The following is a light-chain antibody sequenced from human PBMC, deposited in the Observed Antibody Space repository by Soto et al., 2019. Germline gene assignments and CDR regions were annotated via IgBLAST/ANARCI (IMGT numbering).Light chain of an antibody. CDR3: QQYGSSPLT. CDR2: GAS. CDR1: QSVSRTS. Sequence: EIVLTQSPGTLSLSPGERAALSCRASQSVSRTSLAWYQQKPGQAPRLLIFGASSRATGIPDRFSGSGSGTDFSLTISRLEPEDFVVYYCQQYGSSPLTFGQGTKVEIK. J-gene: IGKJ1*01. V-gene: IGKV3-20*01.